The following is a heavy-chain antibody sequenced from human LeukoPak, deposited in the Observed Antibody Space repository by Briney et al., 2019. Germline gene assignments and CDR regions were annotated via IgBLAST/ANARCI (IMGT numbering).Heavy chain of an antibody. D-gene: IGHD6-13*01. J-gene: IGHJ6*02. V-gene: IGHV1-2*02. CDR2: INPNSGGT. CDR3: ASRGSSSWYSSGYGMDV. CDR1: GYTFTGYY. Sequence: ASVKVSCKASGYTFTGYYMHWVRQAPGQGLEWMGWINPNSGGTNYAQKFQGRVTMIRDTSISTAYMELSRLRSDDTAVYNCASRGSSSWYSSGYGMDVWGQGTTVTVSS.